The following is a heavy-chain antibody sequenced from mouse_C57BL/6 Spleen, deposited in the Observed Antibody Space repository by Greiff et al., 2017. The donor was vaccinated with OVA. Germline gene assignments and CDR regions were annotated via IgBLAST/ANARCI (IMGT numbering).Heavy chain of an antibody. CDR3: ARDFYYYGSSYSYFDY. D-gene: IGHD1-1*01. CDR2: INYDGSST. J-gene: IGHJ2*01. V-gene: IGHV5-16*01. CDR1: GFTFSDYY. Sequence: EVQVVESEGGLVQPGSSMKLSCTASGFTFSDYYMAWVRQVPEKGLEWVANINYDGSSTYYLDSLKSRFIISRDNAKNILYLQMSSLKSEDTATYYCARDFYYYGSSYSYFDYWGQGTTLTVSS.